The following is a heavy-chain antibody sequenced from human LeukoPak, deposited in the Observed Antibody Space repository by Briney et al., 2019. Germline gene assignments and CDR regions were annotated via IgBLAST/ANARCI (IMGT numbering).Heavy chain of an antibody. CDR1: GFTLTNYW. J-gene: IGHJ4*02. CDR2: ISYDGSNK. V-gene: IGHV3-30*01. Sequence: GGSLRLSCAASGFTLTNYWMGWVRQAPRKGLEWVAVISYDGSNKYYADSVKGRFTISRDNSKNTLYLQMNSLRAEDTAVYYCARQRTNYDSSGYYHEYYFDYWGQGTLVTVSS. D-gene: IGHD3-22*01. CDR3: ARQRTNYDSSGYYHEYYFDY.